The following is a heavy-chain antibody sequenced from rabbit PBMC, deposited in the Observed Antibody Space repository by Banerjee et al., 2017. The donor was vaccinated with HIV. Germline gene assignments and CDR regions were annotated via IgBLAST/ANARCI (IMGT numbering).Heavy chain of an antibody. Sequence: QSLEESGGDLVKPGASLTLTCTASGFSFSSGYDMCWVRQAPGKGLEWIACIYAGSSDYTYYASWAKGRFTISKTSSTTVTLQMTSLTAADTATYFCVREDDYGDRNLWGPGTLVTVS. J-gene: IGHJ4*01. D-gene: IGHD2-1*01. CDR2: IYAGSSDYT. CDR1: GFSFSSGYD. CDR3: VREDDYGDRNL. V-gene: IGHV1S40*01.